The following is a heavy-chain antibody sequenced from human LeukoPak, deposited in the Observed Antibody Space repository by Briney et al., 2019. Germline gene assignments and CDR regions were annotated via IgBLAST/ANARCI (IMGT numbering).Heavy chain of an antibody. J-gene: IGHJ5*02. D-gene: IGHD2-15*01. CDR1: GFTFSDYA. CDR3: ARDPLTDCSGGSCYSEWFDP. CDR2: ISYDGNYK. Sequence: GGSLRLSCAASGFTFSDYAMHWVRQAPGKGLEWVAVISYDGNYKYSADSMKGRFTVSRDNSKNMLYLQMNSLRPEDTAVYYCARDPLTDCSGGSCYSEWFDPWGQGTLVTVSS. V-gene: IGHV3-30-3*01.